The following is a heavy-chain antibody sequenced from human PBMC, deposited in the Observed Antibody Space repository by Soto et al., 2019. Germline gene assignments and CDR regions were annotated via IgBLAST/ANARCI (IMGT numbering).Heavy chain of an antibody. CDR1: GFNFNIYA. CDR3: AKPITAGGSHS. D-gene: IGHD3-10*01. J-gene: IGHJ5*02. V-gene: IGHV3-23*01. CDR2: ISASATQT. Sequence: EARILESGGGLAQPGGSLKISCTASGFNFNIYAMSWVRQAPGKGLEWVSGISASATQTYYAESVKGRFAISRDSSKSTLYLQLDSLTPEDTARYYCAKPITAGGSHSWGPGTLVAVSS.